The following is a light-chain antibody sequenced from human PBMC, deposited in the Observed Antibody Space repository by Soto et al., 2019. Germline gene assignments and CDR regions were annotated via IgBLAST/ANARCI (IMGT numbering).Light chain of an antibody. Sequence: EIVMTQSPATLSVSPGERATLSCRASQSVSSNLAWYQQKPGQDPRLLIYGASTRATGIPARCSGSGSGTEFTLTISSLQSEDFAVYYCQQYNNWPRTFGQGTKVEIK. CDR1: QSVSSN. J-gene: IGKJ1*01. V-gene: IGKV3-15*01. CDR2: GAS. CDR3: QQYNNWPRT.